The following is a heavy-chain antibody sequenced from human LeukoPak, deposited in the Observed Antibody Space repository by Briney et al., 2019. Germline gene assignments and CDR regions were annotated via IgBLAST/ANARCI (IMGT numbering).Heavy chain of an antibody. V-gene: IGHV3-23*01. CDR1: GFTFSSYA. CDR2: ISGSGGST. J-gene: IGHJ4*02. D-gene: IGHD2-2*01. CDR3: AKDGNYCSSTSCYGGYFDY. Sequence: GGSLRLSCAASGFTFSSYAMSWVRQAPGKGLEWFSAISGSGGSTYYADSVKGRFTISRDNSKNTLYLRMNSLRAEDTAVYYCAKDGNYCSSTSCYGGYFDYWGQGTLVTVSS.